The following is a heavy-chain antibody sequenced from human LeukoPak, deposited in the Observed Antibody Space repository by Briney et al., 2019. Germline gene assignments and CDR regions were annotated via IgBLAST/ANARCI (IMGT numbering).Heavy chain of an antibody. CDR3: ASIPGAYNWNPFDY. J-gene: IGHJ4*02. CDR2: IYHSGST. V-gene: IGHV4-30-2*01. CDR1: GGSISSGGYY. D-gene: IGHD1-20*01. Sequence: SETLSLTCTVSGGSISSGGYYWSWIRQPPGKGLEWIGYIYHSGSTYYHPALKSRVTISVDRSKNQFSLKLSSVTAADTAVYYCASIPGAYNWNPFDYWGQGTLVTVSS.